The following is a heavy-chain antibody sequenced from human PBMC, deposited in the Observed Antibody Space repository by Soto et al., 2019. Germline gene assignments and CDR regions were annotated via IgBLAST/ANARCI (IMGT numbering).Heavy chain of an antibody. CDR3: AKGPLYLQVGWPLDY. Sequence: PGGSLRLSCAASGFTFSSYAMSWVRQAPGKGLEWVSAISGSGGSTYYADSVKGRFTISRDNSKNTLYLQMNSLRAEDTAVYYCAKGPLYLQVGWPLDYWGQGTLVTVSS. V-gene: IGHV3-23*01. J-gene: IGHJ4*02. D-gene: IGHD2-2*02. CDR1: GFTFSSYA. CDR2: ISGSGGST.